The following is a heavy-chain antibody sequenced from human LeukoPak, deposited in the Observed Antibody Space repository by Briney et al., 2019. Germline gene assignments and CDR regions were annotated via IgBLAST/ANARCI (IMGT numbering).Heavy chain of an antibody. CDR3: TRVGHLGGFDI. J-gene: IGHJ3*02. CDR1: GFTFSSYG. V-gene: IGHV3-33*01. D-gene: IGHD4-23*01. Sequence: GGSLRLSCAASGFTFSSYGMHWVRQAPGKGLEWVAAIWYDGSIQYYADSVKVRFIISRDNAKNTLYLQMNSLRGEDTAVYYCTRVGHLGGFDIWGQGTMVTVSS. CDR2: IWYDGSIQ.